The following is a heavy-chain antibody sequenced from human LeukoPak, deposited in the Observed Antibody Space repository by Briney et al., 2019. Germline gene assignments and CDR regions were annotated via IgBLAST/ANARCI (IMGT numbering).Heavy chain of an antibody. V-gene: IGHV1-2*02. D-gene: IGHD5/OR15-5a*01. CDR1: GYTFTDYY. CDR3: ARDTRSSYLRYYFDY. CDR2: ISPDSGRT. J-gene: IGHJ4*02. Sequence: GASVKVSCKASGYTFTDYYMHWVRQAPGQGLEGIGWISPDSGRTGFAQKFQGRVTMTRDTSISTAYMELSRLGYDDTAVYYCARDTRSSYLRYYFDYWGQGTLVTVSS.